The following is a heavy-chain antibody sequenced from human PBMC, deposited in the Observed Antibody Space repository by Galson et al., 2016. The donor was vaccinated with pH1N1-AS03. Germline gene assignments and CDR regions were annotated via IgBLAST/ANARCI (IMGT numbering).Heavy chain of an antibody. CDR1: GFTINNNY. CDR3: ARESLYGGYYFDY. V-gene: IGHV3-66*01. D-gene: IGHD2-8*01. J-gene: IGHJ4*02. Sequence: SLRLSCAASGFTINNNYMSWVRQAPGKGLEWVSVIYGGGDTFYADSVKGRFTISRDNSKSTVSLQMNSLRAEDTAVYFCARESLYGGYYFDYWGQGALVTVSS. CDR2: IYGGGDT.